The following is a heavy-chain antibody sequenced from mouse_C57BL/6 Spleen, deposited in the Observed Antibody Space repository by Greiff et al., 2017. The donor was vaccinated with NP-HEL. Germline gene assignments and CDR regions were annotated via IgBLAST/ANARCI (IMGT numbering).Heavy chain of an antibody. CDR1: GYTFTSYW. D-gene: IGHD1-1*01. Sequence: QVQLKQPGAELVKPGASVKLSCKASGYTFTSYWMHWVKQRPGQGLEWIGMIHPNSGSTNYNEKFKSKATLTVDKSSSTAYMQLSSLTSEDSAVYYCARVGLFITTVFDYWGQGTTLTVSS. J-gene: IGHJ2*01. CDR2: IHPNSGST. V-gene: IGHV1-64*01. CDR3: ARVGLFITTVFDY.